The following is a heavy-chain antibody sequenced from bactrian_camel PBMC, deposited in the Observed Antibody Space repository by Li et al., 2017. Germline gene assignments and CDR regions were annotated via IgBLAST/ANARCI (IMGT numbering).Heavy chain of an antibody. D-gene: IGHD3*01. CDR3: ATDHDLTAIMGLGLLNLLY. CDR2: IFVDGINT. V-gene: IGHV3-2*01. CDR1: GFTYSTYY. J-gene: IGHJ4*01. Sequence: HVQLVESGGGLVQPGGSLRLSCALSGFTYSTYYTTWVRQAPGKGLEWVSTIFVDGINTWYSDPVKGRFTISKDNAESTVYLQMNNLQFEDTALYYCATDHDLTAIMGLGLLNLLYWGQGTQVTVS.